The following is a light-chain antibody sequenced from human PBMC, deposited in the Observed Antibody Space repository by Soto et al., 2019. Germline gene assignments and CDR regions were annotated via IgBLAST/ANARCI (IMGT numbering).Light chain of an antibody. CDR2: AAS. V-gene: IGKV3-15*01. Sequence: RVMPQSPATLSVSPGERATLSCRARQSVSSNLSWFQQKPGQAPRLLIYAASTRATDIPARFSGSGSGTEFTLTISSLQSEDFAVYYCQQYNNWPRTFGQGTKVDIK. CDR1: QSVSSN. CDR3: QQYNNWPRT. J-gene: IGKJ1*01.